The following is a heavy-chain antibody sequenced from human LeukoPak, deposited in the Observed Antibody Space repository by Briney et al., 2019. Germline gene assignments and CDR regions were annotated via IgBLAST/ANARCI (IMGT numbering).Heavy chain of an antibody. V-gene: IGHV1-8*01. CDR1: GYTFTSYD. D-gene: IGHD3-3*01. J-gene: IGHJ5*02. CDR3: ARGRQAYYDFWSGYSRGWFDP. Sequence: ASVKVSCKASGYTFTSYDINWVRQATGQGLEWMGWMNPKSGNTGYAQKFQGRVTMTRNTSISTAYMELSSLRSEDTAVYYCARGRQAYYDFWSGYSRGWFDPWGQGTLVTVSS. CDR2: MNPKSGNT.